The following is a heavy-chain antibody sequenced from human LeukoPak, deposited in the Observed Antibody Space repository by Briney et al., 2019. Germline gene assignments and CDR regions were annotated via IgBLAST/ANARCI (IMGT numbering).Heavy chain of an antibody. D-gene: IGHD2-15*01. V-gene: IGHV4-59*01. Sequence: SETLSLTCTVSGGSISSYYRSWIRQPPGNGLEWIGYIYYSGSTNYNPSLKSRVTISVDTSKNQFSLKLSSVTAADTAVYYCAMSRYCSGGSCYLDAFDIWGQGTMVTVSS. CDR2: IYYSGST. CDR1: GGSISSYY. J-gene: IGHJ3*02. CDR3: AMSRYCSGGSCYLDAFDI.